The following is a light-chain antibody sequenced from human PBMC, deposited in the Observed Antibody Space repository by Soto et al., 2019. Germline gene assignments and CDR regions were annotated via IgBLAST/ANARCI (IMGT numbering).Light chain of an antibody. CDR2: DAS. CDR3: QQYDNLPLT. CDR1: QGISGY. J-gene: IGKJ4*01. V-gene: IGKV1-33*01. Sequence: DIQMTQSPSSLSAYVGDRVTISCRPSQGISGYLNWYQQKPGKAPKLLIYDASNLETGVPSRFSGSGSGTDFTFTISSLQPEDIATYYCQQYDNLPLTFGGGTKVEIK.